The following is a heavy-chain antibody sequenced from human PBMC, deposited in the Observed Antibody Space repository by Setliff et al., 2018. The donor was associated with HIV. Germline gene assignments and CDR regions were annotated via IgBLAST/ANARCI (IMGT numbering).Heavy chain of an antibody. Sequence: KPSETLSLTCVVSGFSIKNDNWWNWVRQPPGKGLEWIGSIHHSGTAYDNPSLKSRVTISVDPSKNQILLRLSSVTAADTAVYYCARLSGGMVPNYWGQGTLVTVSS. V-gene: IGHV4-38-2*01. D-gene: IGHD3-10*01. CDR2: IHHSGTA. CDR3: ARLSGGMVPNY. J-gene: IGHJ4*02. CDR1: GFSIKNDNW.